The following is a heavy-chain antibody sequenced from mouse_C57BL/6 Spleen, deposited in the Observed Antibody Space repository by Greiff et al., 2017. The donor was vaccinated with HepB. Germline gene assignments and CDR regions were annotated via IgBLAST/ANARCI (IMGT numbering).Heavy chain of an antibody. V-gene: IGHV5-4*01. J-gene: IGHJ2*01. CDR3: AREGSSYSIDY. D-gene: IGHD1-1*01. CDR1: GFTFSSYA. CDR2: ISDGGSYT. Sequence: DVMLVESGGGLVKPGGSLKLSCAASGFTFSSYAMSWVRQTPEKRLEWVATISDGGSYTYYPDNVKGRFTISRDNAKNNLYLQMSHLKSEDTAMYYCAREGSSYSIDYWGQGTTLTVSS.